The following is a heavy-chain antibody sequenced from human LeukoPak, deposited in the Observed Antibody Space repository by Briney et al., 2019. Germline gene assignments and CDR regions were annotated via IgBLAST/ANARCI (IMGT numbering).Heavy chain of an antibody. CDR2: FDPEDGET. J-gene: IGHJ5*02. CDR1: GYTLTELS. CDR3: ATEGRTAMAPYNWFDP. D-gene: IGHD5-18*01. V-gene: IGHV1-24*01. Sequence: ASVKVSCKVSGYTLTELSMHWVRQAPGKGLEWMGGFDPEDGETIYAQKFQGRVTMTEDTSTDTAYMELSSRRSEDTAVYYCATEGRTAMAPYNWFDPWGQGTLVTVSS.